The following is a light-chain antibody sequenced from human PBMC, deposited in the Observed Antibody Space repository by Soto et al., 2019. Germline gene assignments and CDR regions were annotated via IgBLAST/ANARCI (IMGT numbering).Light chain of an antibody. V-gene: IGKV1-39*01. CDR2: AAS. CDR1: QSISSY. CDR3: QQSYSTLT. J-gene: IGKJ3*01. Sequence: DIQMTPSPSSLSASVGDRVTITCRASQSISSYLNWYQQKPGKAPKLLIYAASSLQSGVPSRFSGSGSGTDFTLTISSLQPEDFATYYFQQSYSTLTFGPGTKVDIK.